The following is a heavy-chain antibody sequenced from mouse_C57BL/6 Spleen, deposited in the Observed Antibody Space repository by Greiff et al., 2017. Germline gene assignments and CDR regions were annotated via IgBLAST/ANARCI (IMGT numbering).Heavy chain of an antibody. D-gene: IGHD2-4*01. CDR2: ISSGSSTI. J-gene: IGHJ2*01. V-gene: IGHV5-17*01. Sequence: EVKLVESGGGLVKPGGSLKLSCAASGFTFSDYGMHWVRQAPEKGLEWVAYISSGSSTIYYADTVKGRFTISRDNAKNTLFLQMTSLRSEDTAMYYCARGGYDDYDVGYYFDYWGQGTTLTVSS. CDR1: GFTFSDYG. CDR3: ARGGYDDYDVGYYFDY.